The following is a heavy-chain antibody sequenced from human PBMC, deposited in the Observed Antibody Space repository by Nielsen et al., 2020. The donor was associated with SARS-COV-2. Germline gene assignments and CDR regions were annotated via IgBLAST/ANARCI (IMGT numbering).Heavy chain of an antibody. CDR2: ISYDGSNK. CDR3: ARDPYSSGWYWWGFDY. J-gene: IGHJ4*02. D-gene: IGHD6-19*01. CDR1: GFTFSSYS. V-gene: IGHV3-30*03. Sequence: GGSLRLSCAASGFTFSSYSMNWVRQAPGKGLEWVAVISYDGSNKYYADSVKGRFTISRDNSKNTLYLQMNSLRAEDTAVYYCARDPYSSGWYWWGFDYWGQGTLVTVSS.